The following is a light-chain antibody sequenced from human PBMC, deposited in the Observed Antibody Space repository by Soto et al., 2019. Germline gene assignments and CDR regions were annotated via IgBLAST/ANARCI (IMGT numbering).Light chain of an antibody. J-gene: IGKJ1*01. Sequence: EIVLTQSPGTLSLSPGERATLSCRASQSVSSSDLAWYQQKPGQAPRLLISGASSRATGIPDRFSGSGPGTDFTLTISRLEPEDFAVFYCQQYGTSPPTFGQGTKVDIK. CDR1: QSVSSSD. CDR3: QQYGTSPPT. CDR2: GAS. V-gene: IGKV3-20*01.